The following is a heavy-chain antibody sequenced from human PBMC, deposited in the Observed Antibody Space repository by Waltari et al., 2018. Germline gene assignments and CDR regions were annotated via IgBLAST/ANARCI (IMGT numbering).Heavy chain of an antibody. CDR2: IYYSGST. Sequence: QVQLQESGPGLVKPSQTLSLTCTVSGGSISSGDYYWSWIRQPPGKGLEWIGYIYYSGSTSYNPSLKSRVTISVDTSKNQFSLKLSSVTAADTAVYYCASTMIVVVGAFDIWGQGTMVTVSS. CDR3: ASTMIVVVGAFDI. CDR1: GGSISSGDYY. J-gene: IGHJ3*02. V-gene: IGHV4-30-4*08. D-gene: IGHD3-22*01.